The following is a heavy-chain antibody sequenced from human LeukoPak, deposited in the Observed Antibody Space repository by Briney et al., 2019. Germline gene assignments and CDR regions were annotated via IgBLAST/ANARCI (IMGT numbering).Heavy chain of an antibody. V-gene: IGHV3-53*01. Sequence: GGSLRLSCAASGFTVSSNYMSWVRQAPGKGLEWVSVIYSGGSTYYADSVKGRFTISRDNSRNTLYLQMNSLRAEDTAVYYCASRQYGPSFDYWGQGTLVTVSS. D-gene: IGHD4-11*01. CDR2: IYSGGST. J-gene: IGHJ4*02. CDR3: ASRQYGPSFDY. CDR1: GFTVSSNY.